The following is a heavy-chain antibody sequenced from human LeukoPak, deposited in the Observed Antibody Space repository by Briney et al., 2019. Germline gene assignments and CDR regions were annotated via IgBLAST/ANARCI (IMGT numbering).Heavy chain of an antibody. Sequence: PSETLSLTCAVYGGSFSGYYWSWIRQPPGKGLEWIGEINHSGSTNYNPSLKSRVTISVDTSKNQFSLKLSSVTAADTPVYYCARPYYDSSGYCAFDIWGQARMVSVCS. V-gene: IGHV4-34*01. CDR1: GGSFSGYY. J-gene: IGHJ3*02. CDR3: ARPYYDSSGYCAFDI. CDR2: INHSGST. D-gene: IGHD3-22*01.